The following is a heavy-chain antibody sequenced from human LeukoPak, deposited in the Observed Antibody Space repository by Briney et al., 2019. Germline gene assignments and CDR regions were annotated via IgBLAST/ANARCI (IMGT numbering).Heavy chain of an antibody. V-gene: IGHV3-33*01. Sequence: GRSLRLSCAASGFTFGSYGMHWVRQAPGKGLEWVAVIWYDGSNKYYADSVKGRFTISRDNSKNTLYLQMNSLRAEDTAVYYCARKNSYGPGGMDVWGQGTTVTVSS. CDR2: IWYDGSNK. CDR1: GFTFGSYG. D-gene: IGHD5-18*01. CDR3: ARKNSYGPGGMDV. J-gene: IGHJ6*02.